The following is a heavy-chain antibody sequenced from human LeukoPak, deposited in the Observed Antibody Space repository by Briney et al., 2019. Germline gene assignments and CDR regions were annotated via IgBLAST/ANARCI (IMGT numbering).Heavy chain of an antibody. CDR2: IYYSGST. CDR1: GGSISSSSYY. D-gene: IGHD3-10*01. V-gene: IGHV4-39*07. Sequence: SETLSLTCTVSGGSISSSSYYWGWIRQPPGKGLEWIGSIYYSGSTYYNPSLKSRVTISVDTSKNQFSLKLSSVTAADTAVYYCASSTSGITMVRGAHFDYWGQGTLVTASS. CDR3: ASSTSGITMVRGAHFDY. J-gene: IGHJ4*02.